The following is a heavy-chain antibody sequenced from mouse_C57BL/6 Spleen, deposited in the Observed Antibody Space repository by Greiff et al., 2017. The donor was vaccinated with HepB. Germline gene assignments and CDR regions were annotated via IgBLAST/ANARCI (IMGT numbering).Heavy chain of an antibody. J-gene: IGHJ4*01. V-gene: IGHV3-6*01. CDR1: GYSITSGYY. Sequence: EVKLMESGPGLVKPSQSLSLTCSVPGYSITSGYYWNWIRQFPGNKLEWMGYISYDGSNNYNPSLKNRISITRDTSKNQFFLKLNSVTTEDTATYYCARHLLLYAMDYWGQGTSVTVSS. D-gene: IGHD2-1*01. CDR3: ARHLLLYAMDY. CDR2: ISYDGSN.